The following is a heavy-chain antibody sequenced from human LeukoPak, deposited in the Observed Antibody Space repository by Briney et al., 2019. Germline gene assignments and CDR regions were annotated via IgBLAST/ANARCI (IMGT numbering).Heavy chain of an antibody. CDR3: ARNIAAAGPYYFDS. D-gene: IGHD6-13*01. Sequence: GGSLRLSCAASGFTFSSFTMNWARQVPGKGLEWISYISLGNSTMFYADSVKGRFTISRDNAKNSLYLQMNSLRDDDTAVYYCARNIAAAGPYYFDSWGQGTLVTVSS. V-gene: IGHV3-48*02. J-gene: IGHJ4*02. CDR1: GFTFSSFT. CDR2: ISLGNSTM.